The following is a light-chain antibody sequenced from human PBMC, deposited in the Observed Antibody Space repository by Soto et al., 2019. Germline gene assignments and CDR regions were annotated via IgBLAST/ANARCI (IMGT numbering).Light chain of an antibody. CDR3: QHYNSDPWT. CDR1: QNIGNY. CDR2: DAS. Sequence: DSQMTQSPSTLAASAGDRVTLXXRASQNIGNYVAWYQQIPGKAPRXVIYDASSLESGVPSSFSGSGAGTEFTLTISSLQPDDFAIYYCQHYNSDPWTFGQGTNVEIK. V-gene: IGKV1-5*01. J-gene: IGKJ1*01.